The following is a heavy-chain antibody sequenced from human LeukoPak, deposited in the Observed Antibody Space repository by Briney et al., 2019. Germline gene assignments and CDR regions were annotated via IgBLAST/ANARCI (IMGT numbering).Heavy chain of an antibody. CDR2: IYHSGST. V-gene: IGHV4-30-2*01. CDR1: GGSISSGGYY. Sequence: SETLSLTCTVSGGSISSGGYYWSWIRQPPGKGLEWIGYIYHSGSTYYNPSLKSRVTISVDRSKNQFSLKLSSVTAADTAVYYCARQVSDWGWYAHFDYWGQGTLVTVSS. D-gene: IGHD7-27*01. CDR3: ARQVSDWGWYAHFDY. J-gene: IGHJ4*02.